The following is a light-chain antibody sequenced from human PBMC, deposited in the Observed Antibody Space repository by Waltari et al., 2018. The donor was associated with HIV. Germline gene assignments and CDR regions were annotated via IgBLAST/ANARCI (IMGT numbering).Light chain of an antibody. CDR3: SSFAGSNNLMV. Sequence: QSALTQPPSASGSPGQSVTISCTGTSSDVGGSNYVSWYQQHPGKAPKLMIYQVNKRPSGVPARFSGTKSGNRASLTVSGLQAEDEADYYCSSFAGSNNLMVFGGGTKLTVL. J-gene: IGLJ2*01. CDR1: SSDVGGSNY. CDR2: QVN. V-gene: IGLV2-8*01.